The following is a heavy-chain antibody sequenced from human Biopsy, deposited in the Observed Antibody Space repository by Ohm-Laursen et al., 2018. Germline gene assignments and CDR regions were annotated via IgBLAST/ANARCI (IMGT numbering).Heavy chain of an antibody. CDR1: SYTFTDYN. Sequence: ASVKVSCKPSSYTFTDYNIHWMRQAPGQGLEWLGWISTYNGNTNYAQKFRGRVTMTTDKPTSTAYVELRSLRSDDTAVYYCARTVDTVVVTPSDHWGQGTLVTVSS. CDR2: ISTYNGNT. J-gene: IGHJ4*02. CDR3: ARTVDTVVVTPSDH. D-gene: IGHD5-18*01. V-gene: IGHV1-18*04.